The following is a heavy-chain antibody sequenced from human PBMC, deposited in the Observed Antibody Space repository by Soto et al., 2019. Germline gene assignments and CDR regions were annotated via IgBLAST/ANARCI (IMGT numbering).Heavy chain of an antibody. J-gene: IGHJ4*02. V-gene: IGHV1-69*13. CDR3: ARGLASYGSRAQFDY. D-gene: IGHD5-18*01. CDR1: GGTFSSYA. CDR2: IIPIFGTA. Sequence: SVKVSCKASGGTFSSYAISWVRQAPGQGLEWMGGIIPIFGTANYAQKFQGRVTITADESTSTAYMELSSLRSEDTAVYYCARGLASYGSRAQFDYWGQGPLVTVSS.